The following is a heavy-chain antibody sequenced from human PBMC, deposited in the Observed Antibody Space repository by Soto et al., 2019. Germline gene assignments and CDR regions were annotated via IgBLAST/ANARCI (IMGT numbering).Heavy chain of an antibody. CDR2: ISAFTGNT. CDR1: GYTFTSNG. V-gene: IGHV1-18*04. J-gene: IGHJ6*02. Sequence: AAVKVSCKSSGYTFTSNGISWVRQAPGQGLEWMGWISAFTGNTNYAQKLQGRVTVTTDTSTSTAFMELRSLRSDDTAVYYCARDRSVTTGDYYYRMDGWGPGTTVTVYS. CDR3: ARDRSVTTGDYYYRMDG. D-gene: IGHD4-17*01.